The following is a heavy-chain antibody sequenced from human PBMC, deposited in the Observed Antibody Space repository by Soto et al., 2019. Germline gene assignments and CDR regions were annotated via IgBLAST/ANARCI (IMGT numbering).Heavy chain of an antibody. D-gene: IGHD6-19*01. V-gene: IGHV5-51*01. J-gene: IGHJ5*02. Sequence: PGESLKISCKCSGYSFTSYWIGLVRQMPGKGLEWMGIIYPGDSYTNYSPSFQGHVTISADKSISTAYLQWSSLKASDTAMYYCARHAGGRYNWFDPWGQGTLVTVSS. CDR3: ARHAGGRYNWFDP. CDR2: IYPGDSYT. CDR1: GYSFTSYW.